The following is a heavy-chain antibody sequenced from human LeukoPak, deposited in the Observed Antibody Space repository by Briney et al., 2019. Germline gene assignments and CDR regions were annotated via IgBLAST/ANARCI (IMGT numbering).Heavy chain of an antibody. CDR3: ARRGITQDFDY. CDR2: IYYSGST. V-gene: IGHV4-59*08. D-gene: IGHD1-20*01. Sequence: SETLSLTCTVSGGSISSYYWSWIRPPPGKGLEWIGYIYYSGSTNYNPSLKSRVTISVDPSKNQFSLKLSSVTAADTAVYYCARRGITQDFDYWGQGTLVTVSS. CDR1: GGSISSYY. J-gene: IGHJ4*02.